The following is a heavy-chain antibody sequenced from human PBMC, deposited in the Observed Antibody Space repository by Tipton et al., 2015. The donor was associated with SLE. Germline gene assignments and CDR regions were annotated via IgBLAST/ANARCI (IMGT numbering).Heavy chain of an antibody. V-gene: IGHV4-59*12. CDR1: GGSISSYY. D-gene: IGHD1-1*01. CDR3: ARDQWKDDAFDI. Sequence: TLSLTCTVSGGSISSYYWSWIRQPPGKGLEWIGYIYYSGSTNYNPSLKSRVTISLDRFNNQFTLKMTSVTAADTAVYYCARDQWKDDAFDIWGQGTMVTVSS. CDR2: IYYSGST. J-gene: IGHJ3*02.